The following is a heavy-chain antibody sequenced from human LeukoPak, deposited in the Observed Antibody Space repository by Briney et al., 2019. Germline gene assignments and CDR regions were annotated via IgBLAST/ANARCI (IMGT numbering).Heavy chain of an antibody. CDR3: ARRDGLFDY. V-gene: IGHV4-34*01. J-gene: IGHJ4*02. CDR2: INHSGST. Sequence: GSLRLSCAASGFTFSDYYMSWIRQPPGKGLEWIGEINHSGSTNYNPSLKSRVTISVDTSKNQFSLKLSSVTAADTAVYYCARRDGLFDYWGQGTLVTVSS. CDR1: GFTFSDYY.